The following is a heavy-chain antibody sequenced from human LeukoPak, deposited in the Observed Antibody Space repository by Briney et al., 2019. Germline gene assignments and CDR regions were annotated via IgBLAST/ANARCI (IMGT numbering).Heavy chain of an antibody. CDR3: ARGGRDGMDV. CDR2: ISAYNGNT. CDR1: GFTFTSYG. Sequence: ASVKVSCKASGFTFTSYGFTWVRQAPGQGLEWVGWISAYNGNTNYAQNFQGRVTMTTDTSTTTVYMELRSLRSDDTAVYYCARGGRDGMDVWGQGTTVTVSS. V-gene: IGHV1-18*01. J-gene: IGHJ6*02. D-gene: IGHD3-16*01.